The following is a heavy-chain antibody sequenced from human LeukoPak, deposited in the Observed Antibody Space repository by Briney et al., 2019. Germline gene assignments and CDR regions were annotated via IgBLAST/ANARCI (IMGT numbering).Heavy chain of an antibody. CDR3: AREGFMIVVVSYMDV. CDR1: GFTFSRYA. CDR2: ISYDGSNK. Sequence: GGSLRLSCAASGFTFSRYAMSWVRQAPGKGLEWVAVISYDGSNKYYADSVKGRFTISRDNSKNTLYLQMNSLRAEDTAVYYCAREGFMIVVVSYMDVWGKGTTVTVSS. J-gene: IGHJ6*03. V-gene: IGHV3-30*04. D-gene: IGHD3-22*01.